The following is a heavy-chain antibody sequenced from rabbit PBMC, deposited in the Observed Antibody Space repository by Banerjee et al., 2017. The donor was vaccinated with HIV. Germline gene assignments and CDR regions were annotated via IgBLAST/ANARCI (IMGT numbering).Heavy chain of an antibody. CDR1: GFSFSSTYW. CDR2: IYGGSSGRT. V-gene: IGHV1S45*01. Sequence: QEQLEESGGDLVKPGRSLTLTCTASGFSFSSTYWICWVRQAPGKGLEWIACIYGGSSGRTYYASWAKGRFTISKTSWTTVTLQMTSLTAADTATCFCARDLTGVTGWNFNLWGPGTLVTVS. D-gene: IGHD7-1*01. J-gene: IGHJ4*01. CDR3: ARDLTGVTGWNFNL.